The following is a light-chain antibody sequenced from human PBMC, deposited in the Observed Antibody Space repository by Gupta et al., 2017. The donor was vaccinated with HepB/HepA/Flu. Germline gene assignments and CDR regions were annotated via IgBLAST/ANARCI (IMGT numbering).Light chain of an antibody. J-gene: IGKJ1*01. CDR1: QSVSNKY. V-gene: IGKV3-20*01. Sequence: EIVLTQSPGTLSLSPGEGATLSCRATQSVSNKYLAWYQQKPGQAPRLLIYGASSRAAGIPDRLTGSRPVTDFTLTISRLDSEDFAVYYCQRYGSSPWKFGQGTKVEIK. CDR3: QRYGSSPWK. CDR2: GAS.